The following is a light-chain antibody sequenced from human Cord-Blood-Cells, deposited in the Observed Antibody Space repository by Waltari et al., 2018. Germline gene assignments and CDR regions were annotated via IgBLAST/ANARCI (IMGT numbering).Light chain of an antibody. Sequence: QSALTQPASVSGSPGQSITISCTGTSSYVGSYNFVSWYHQHPGKAPQLMIYEGSKRPSGVSNRFSGSKSGNTASLTISGLQAEDEADYYCCSYAGSSTLVFGGGTKLTVL. CDR1: SSYVGSYNF. CDR3: CSYAGSSTLV. CDR2: EGS. J-gene: IGLJ2*01. V-gene: IGLV2-23*01.